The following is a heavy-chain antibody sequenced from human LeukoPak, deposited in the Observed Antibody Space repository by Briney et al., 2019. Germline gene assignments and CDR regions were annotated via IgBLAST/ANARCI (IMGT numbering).Heavy chain of an antibody. J-gene: IGHJ4*02. CDR1: GFTFSSYS. Sequence: GGSLRLSCAASGFTFSSYSMNWVRQAPGKGLEWVSYISSSSSTIYYADSVKGRFTISRDNAKNSLYLQMNSLRAEDTAVYYCVRARYRVGAREYFAYWSQGTLVTVSS. CDR3: VRARYRVGAREYFAY. V-gene: IGHV3-48*01. CDR2: ISSSSSTI. D-gene: IGHD1-26*01.